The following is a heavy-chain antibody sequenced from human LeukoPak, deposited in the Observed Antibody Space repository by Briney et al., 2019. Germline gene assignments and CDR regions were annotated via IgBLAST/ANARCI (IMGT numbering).Heavy chain of an antibody. CDR2: ISAYNGNT. J-gene: IGHJ6*02. CDR3: AREMGYYDSSAHYYYAMDV. Sequence: GASVKVSCKASGYTFTNYGISWVRQAPGQGLEWMGWISAYNGNTKYAQKLQDGVTMTTDTSTSTAYMELRSLRSDDTAVYYCAREMGYYDSSAHYYYAMDVWGQGTTVTVSS. CDR1: GYTFTNYG. V-gene: IGHV1-18*01. D-gene: IGHD3-22*01.